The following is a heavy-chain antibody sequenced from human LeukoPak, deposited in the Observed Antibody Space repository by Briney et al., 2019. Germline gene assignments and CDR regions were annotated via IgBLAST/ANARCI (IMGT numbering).Heavy chain of an antibody. V-gene: IGHV3-23*01. CDR3: ARDLAWGAFDY. D-gene: IGHD7-27*01. J-gene: IGHJ4*02. CDR2: VSPPGGGT. CDR1: GFSFSYHG. Sequence: GGSLRLSCVASGFSFSYHGMNWVRLAPGKGLEWVSGVSPPGGGTYYADSVKGRFTIPRDDSRNTLSLQMNSLRVEDTAVYYCARDLAWGAFDYWGQGILVAVSS.